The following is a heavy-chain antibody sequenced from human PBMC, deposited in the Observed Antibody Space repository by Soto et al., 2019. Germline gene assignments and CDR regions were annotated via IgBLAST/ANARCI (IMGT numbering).Heavy chain of an antibody. J-gene: IGHJ5*02. CDR1: GFTFSSYA. V-gene: IGHV3-23*01. CDR3: AKESCSGGSWYPHWFDP. Sequence: PGGSLRLSCAASGFTFSSYAMSWVRQAPGKGLEWVSAISGSGGSTYYADSVKGRFTISRDNSKNTLYLQMNSLRAEDTAVYYWAKESCSGGSWYPHWFDPWGQGTLVTVSS. D-gene: IGHD2-15*01. CDR2: ISGSGGST.